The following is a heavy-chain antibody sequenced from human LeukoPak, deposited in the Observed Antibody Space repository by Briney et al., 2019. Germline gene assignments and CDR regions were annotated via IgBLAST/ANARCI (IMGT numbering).Heavy chain of an antibody. CDR2: IYYSGST. CDR1: GFTFSVAW. Sequence: GSLRLSCAGSGFTFSVAWMTWVRQAPGKGLEWVGYIYYSGSTNYNPSLKSRVTISVDTSKNQFTLKLSSVTAADTAVYYCARDGTKYCSSTSCPIVAFDIWGQGAMVTVSS. D-gene: IGHD2-2*01. J-gene: IGHJ3*02. CDR3: ARDGTKYCSSTSCPIVAFDI. V-gene: IGHV4-59*12.